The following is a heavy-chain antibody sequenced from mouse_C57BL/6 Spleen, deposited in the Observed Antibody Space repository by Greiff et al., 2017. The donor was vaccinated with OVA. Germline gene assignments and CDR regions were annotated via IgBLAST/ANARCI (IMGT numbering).Heavy chain of an antibody. CDR1: GYTFTSYW. CDR2: IYPGSGST. V-gene: IGHV1-55*01. CDR3: ARAKSYDGYYAFDY. J-gene: IGHJ2*01. D-gene: IGHD2-3*01. Sequence: QVQLQQPGAELVKPGASVKMSCKASGYTFTSYWITWVKQRPGQGLEWIGDIYPGSGSTNYNEKFKSKATLTVDTSSSTAYMQLSSLTSEDSAVYYCARAKSYDGYYAFDYWGQGTTLTVSS.